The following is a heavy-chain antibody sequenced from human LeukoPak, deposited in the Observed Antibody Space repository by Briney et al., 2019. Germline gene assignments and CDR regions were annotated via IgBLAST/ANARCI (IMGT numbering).Heavy chain of an antibody. CDR2: IIPIFGTA. J-gene: IGHJ4*02. CDR1: GYTFTAYY. Sequence: VASVKVSCKASGYTFTAYYLHWVRQAPGQGLEWMGEIIPIFGTANYAQKFQGRVTITADESTSTAYMELSSLRSEDTAVYYCARRYSSGFFDYWGQGTLVTVSS. D-gene: IGHD6-19*01. CDR3: ARRYSSGFFDY. V-gene: IGHV1-69*13.